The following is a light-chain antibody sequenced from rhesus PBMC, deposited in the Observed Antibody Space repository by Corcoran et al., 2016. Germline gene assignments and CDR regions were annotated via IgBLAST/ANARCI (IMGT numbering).Light chain of an antibody. J-gene: IGKJ3*01. CDR2: AAS. CDR1: QDISNA. Sequence: DIQMSQSPSSLSASVGDKVTITCRASQDISNALAWYQQKPGKVPNLLIYAASSLESGVPSRFSGSRSGTDFTLTISSLQPEDVATYYCQQGYSTPFTFGPGTKLDIK. V-gene: IGKV1-33*02. CDR3: QQGYSTPFT.